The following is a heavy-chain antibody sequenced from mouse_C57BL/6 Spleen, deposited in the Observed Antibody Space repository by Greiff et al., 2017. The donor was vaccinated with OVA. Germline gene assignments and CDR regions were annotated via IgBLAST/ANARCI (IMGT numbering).Heavy chain of an antibody. J-gene: IGHJ3*01. Sequence: QVTLKESGPGILQPSQTLSLTCSFSGFSLSTFGMGVGWIRQPSGKGLEWLAHIWWGDDKHYNPALNSRLTISKDTSKIPVLLKFANVDTADTATYYCARMEDHGGFAYWGQGTLVTVSA. CDR3: ARMEDHGGFAY. V-gene: IGHV8-8*01. CDR2: IWWGDDK. CDR1: GFSLSTFGMG.